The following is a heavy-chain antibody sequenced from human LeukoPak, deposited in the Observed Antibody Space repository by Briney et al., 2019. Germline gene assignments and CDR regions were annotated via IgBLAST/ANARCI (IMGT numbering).Heavy chain of an antibody. J-gene: IGHJ4*02. CDR3: ARDSGSGSGWPW. CDR2: LSGRGDNT. Sequence: GGSLRLSCAASGFTFSNYAMTWVRQAPGEGLEWVSSLSGRGDNTFYADSVKGRFTISRDNSENTLHLQMNSLRAEDTAVYYCARDSGSGSGWPWWGQGTLVTVSS. D-gene: IGHD6-19*01. CDR1: GFTFSNYA. V-gene: IGHV3-23*01.